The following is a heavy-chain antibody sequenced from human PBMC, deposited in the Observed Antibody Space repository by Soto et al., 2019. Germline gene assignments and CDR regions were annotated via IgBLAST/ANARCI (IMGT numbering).Heavy chain of an antibody. J-gene: IGHJ6*01. CDR3: VRMQRGVSTRWGIYWAMDV. CDR2: ILCSGEK. Sequence: QITLKESGPVLVKPTETLTLTCTVSGVSVDRPILGLVWIRQSPGSALEWLAHILCSGEKYYSGSLGHRLTKSKDYYARHLVLKMISVGPTDTGTYFCVRMQRGVSTRWGIYWAMDVWRKGTTVTVSS. CDR1: GVSVDRPILG. D-gene: IGHD5-12*01. V-gene: IGHV2-26*01.